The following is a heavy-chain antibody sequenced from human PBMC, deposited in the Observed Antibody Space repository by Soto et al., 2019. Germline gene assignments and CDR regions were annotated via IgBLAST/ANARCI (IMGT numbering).Heavy chain of an antibody. J-gene: IGHJ6*02. V-gene: IGHV4-59*01. D-gene: IGHD5-12*01. CDR1: GGSISSYY. CDR2: IYYSGST. Sequence: SETLSLTCTDSGGSISSYYWSWIRKPPGKGLEWVGYIYYSGSTNYHPSLKSRVTISVDTSKNLFSLKLSSVTAADTAVYYCARGGENIVATMVRYYYYYGMDVRGQGTTVTVSS. CDR3: ARGGENIVATMVRYYYYYGMDV.